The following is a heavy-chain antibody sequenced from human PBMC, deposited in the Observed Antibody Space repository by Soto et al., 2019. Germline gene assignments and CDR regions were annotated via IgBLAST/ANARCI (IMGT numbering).Heavy chain of an antibody. J-gene: IGHJ6*02. D-gene: IGHD3-22*01. CDR2: IYSGGST. CDR1: VFTVSSNY. CDR3: AREFSYDSSGSLLLGMDV. V-gene: IGHV3-66*01. Sequence: GGSLSLSCAASVFTVSSNYMSWVRQAPGKGLEWVSVIYSGGSTYYADSVKGRFTISRDNSKNTLYLQMNSLRAEDTAVYYCAREFSYDSSGSLLLGMDVWGQGTTVTGFS.